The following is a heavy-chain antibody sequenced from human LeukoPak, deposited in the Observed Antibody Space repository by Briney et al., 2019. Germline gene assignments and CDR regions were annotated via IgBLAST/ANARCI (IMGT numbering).Heavy chain of an antibody. V-gene: IGHV3-43D*03. CDR3: AKDIEVWILGGMDV. CDR1: GFTFDDYA. Sequence: SGGSLRLSCAASGFTFDDYAMHWVRQAPGKGLEWVSLISWDGGSTYYADSVKGRFTISRDNSKNSLYLQMNSLRAEDTALYYCAKDIEVWILGGMDVWGQGTTVTVSS. J-gene: IGHJ6*02. D-gene: IGHD5-18*01. CDR2: ISWDGGST.